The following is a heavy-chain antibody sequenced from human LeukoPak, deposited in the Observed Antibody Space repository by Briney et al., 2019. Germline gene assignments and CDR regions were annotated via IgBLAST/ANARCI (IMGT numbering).Heavy chain of an antibody. CDR1: GFTVSSNY. Sequence: GGSLRLSCAASGFTVSSNYMSWVRQAPREGLGWVSVIYSGGSTYSPDSVKGRFTISRDNSKNTLYLQMNSLRAEDTAVYYCARGSEQRDSSSWSPPCDYWGQGTLVTVSS. CDR3: ARGSEQRDSSSWSPPCDY. CDR2: IYSGGST. J-gene: IGHJ4*02. D-gene: IGHD6-13*01. V-gene: IGHV3-53*01.